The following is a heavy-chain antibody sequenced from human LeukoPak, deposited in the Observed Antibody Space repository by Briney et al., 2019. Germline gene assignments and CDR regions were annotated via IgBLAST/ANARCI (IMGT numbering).Heavy chain of an antibody. CDR1: GFTLSRYW. J-gene: IGHJ2*01. CDR2: ITSDWSAT. D-gene: IGHD2-15*01. CDR3: ARDASPGYFDL. V-gene: IGHV3-74*01. Sequence: SGGSLRLSRAVSGFTLSRYWMHWVRHGPGKGLAWVSRITSDWSATDYADSVKGRFTISRDNAKNTLYLHMDSLRAEDTAVYCCARDASPGYFDLWGRGTLVTVSS.